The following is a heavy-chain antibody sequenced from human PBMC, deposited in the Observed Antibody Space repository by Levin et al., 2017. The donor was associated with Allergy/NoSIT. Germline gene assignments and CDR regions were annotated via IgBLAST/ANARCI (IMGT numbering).Heavy chain of an antibody. CDR2: TYYRSKWYY. D-gene: IGHD3-10*01. V-gene: IGHV6-1*01. CDR1: GDSVSSNSVA. Sequence: SQTLSLTCAISGDSVSSNSVAWSWIRQSPSRGLEWLGRTYYRSKWYYEYAVSVKSRITINPDTSRNQFSLQLNSVTPEDTAVYYCARRGPEDPDAFDIWGQGTMVTVSS. CDR3: ARRGPEDPDAFDI. J-gene: IGHJ3*02.